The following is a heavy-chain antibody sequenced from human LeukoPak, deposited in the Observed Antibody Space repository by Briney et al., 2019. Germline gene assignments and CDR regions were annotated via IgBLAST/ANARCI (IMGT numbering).Heavy chain of an antibody. CDR1: GCTFSSYA. CDR3: ARDLPGGNSADY. Sequence: GASVKVSCKCSGCTFSSYAISWVRQAPGQGLEWMGWVSAYNGNTNYAQKLQGRVTMTTDTSTSTAYMELRSLRSDDTAVYYCARDLPGGNSADYWGQGTLVTVSS. CDR2: VSAYNGNT. V-gene: IGHV1-18*01. J-gene: IGHJ4*02. D-gene: IGHD4-23*01.